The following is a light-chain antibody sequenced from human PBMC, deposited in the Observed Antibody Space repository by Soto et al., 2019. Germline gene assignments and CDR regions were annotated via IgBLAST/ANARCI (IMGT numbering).Light chain of an antibody. Sequence: EVELTQSPGTLSLSPGERATLSCRASQSVSNNYLAWYQQKPGQSPKLLIFGSSYRATGIPDRFSGSGSGTDFTLTISSLEPEDFAVYYCQQYGSSPPYTFGQGTKLEIK. CDR1: QSVSNNY. J-gene: IGKJ2*01. CDR3: QQYGSSPPYT. CDR2: GSS. V-gene: IGKV3-20*01.